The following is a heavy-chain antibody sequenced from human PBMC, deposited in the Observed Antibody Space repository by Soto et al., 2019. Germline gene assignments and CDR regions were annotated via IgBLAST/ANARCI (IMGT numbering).Heavy chain of an antibody. CDR2: IWYNGSDK. CDR3: AKDYGDWTGLYYYGMDV. Sequence: QVQLVEPGGGVVQPGRSLRLSCAASGFTFSSYGMHWVRQAPGKGLEWVAVIWYNGSDKKYADSVKGRFTISRDNSEKTLYLQMNSLRAEDTAVYYCAKDYGDWTGLYYYGMDVWGQGTTVTVSS. V-gene: IGHV3-33*06. D-gene: IGHD4-17*01. CDR1: GFTFSSYG. J-gene: IGHJ6*02.